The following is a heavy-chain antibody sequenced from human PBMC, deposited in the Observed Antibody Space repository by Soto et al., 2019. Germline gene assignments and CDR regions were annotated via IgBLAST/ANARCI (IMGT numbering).Heavy chain of an antibody. D-gene: IGHD6-13*01. CDR1: GGTFSSYA. Sequence: SVKVSCTASGGTFSSYAISWVRQAPGQGLEWMGGIIPIFGTANYAQKFQGRVTITADKSTSTAYMELSSLRSEDTAVYYCARGVAAAGPDYYGLDGWCQGTTVTVAS. CDR2: IIPIFGTA. V-gene: IGHV1-69*06. CDR3: ARGVAAAGPDYYGLDG. J-gene: IGHJ6*02.